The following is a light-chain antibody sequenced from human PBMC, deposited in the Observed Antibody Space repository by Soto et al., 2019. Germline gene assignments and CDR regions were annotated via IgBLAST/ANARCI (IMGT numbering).Light chain of an antibody. CDR3: SSYTAFTTSV. J-gene: IGLJ1*01. Sequence: QSALTQPASVSGSPGQSITISCTGTNSDVGAYSYVSWYQQYPGKAPKLLIYDVGARPSGISDRFSGSKSGNTASLTISGLQAEDEADYYCSSYTAFTTSVFGSGTKLTVL. V-gene: IGLV2-14*03. CDR1: NSDVGAYSY. CDR2: DVG.